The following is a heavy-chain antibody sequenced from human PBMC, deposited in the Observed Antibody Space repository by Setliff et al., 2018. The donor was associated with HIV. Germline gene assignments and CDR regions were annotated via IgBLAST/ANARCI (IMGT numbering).Heavy chain of an antibody. V-gene: IGHV1-46*01. J-gene: IGHJ1*01. Sequence: ASVKVSCKASGYTFTSYYMHWVRQPPGQGLEWMGIINPSSGSTTYAQKFQGRVTMTRDTSTSTVYMELSSLRSEDTAVYYCARDPAPSSSASYFQHWGQGTPGHRLL. CDR1: GYTFTSYY. D-gene: IGHD6-6*01. CDR3: ARDPAPSSSASYFQH. CDR2: INPSSGST.